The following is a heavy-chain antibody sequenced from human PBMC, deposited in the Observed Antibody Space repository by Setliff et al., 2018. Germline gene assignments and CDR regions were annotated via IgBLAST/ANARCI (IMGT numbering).Heavy chain of an antibody. V-gene: IGHV4-4*07. CDR1: GGSISNYY. CDR3: ARSFSRREKFLLDY. J-gene: IGHJ4*02. Sequence: ASETLSLTCTVSGGSISNYYWSWIRQPAGKGLEWIGRIYTSGSTNYSPSLKSRVTMSVDTSKNQFSLKLSSVTAADTAVYYCARSFSRREKFLLDYWGQGALVTVSS. CDR2: IYTSGST.